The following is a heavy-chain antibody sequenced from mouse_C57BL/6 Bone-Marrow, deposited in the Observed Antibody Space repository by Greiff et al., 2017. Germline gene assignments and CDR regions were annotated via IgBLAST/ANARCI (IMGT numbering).Heavy chain of an antibody. V-gene: IGHV5-17*01. CDR1: GFTFSDYG. CDR2: ISSGSSTI. D-gene: IGHD1-3*01. Sequence: EVQVVESGGGLVKPGGSLKLSCAASGFTFSDYGMHWVRQAPEKGLEWVAYISSGSSTIYYADTVKGRFTISRDNAKNTLFLHMTSLRSEDTAMYYCARITSWFAYWGQGTLVTVSA. CDR3: ARITSWFAY. J-gene: IGHJ3*01.